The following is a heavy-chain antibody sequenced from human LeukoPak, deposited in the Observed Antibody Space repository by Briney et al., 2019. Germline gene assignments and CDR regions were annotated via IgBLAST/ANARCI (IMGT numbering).Heavy chain of an antibody. CDR1: GYTFTGYY. J-gene: IGHJ4*02. V-gene: IGHV1-2*02. CDR2: INPNSGVT. CDR3: ARERLYCSGGSCYSGVFDY. D-gene: IGHD2-15*01. Sequence: ASAKVSCKASGYTFTGYYMHWVRQAPGQGLEWMGWINPNSGVTNYAQKFQGRVTMTRDTSISTAYMELSRLRSDDTAVYYCARERLYCSGGSCYSGVFDYWGQGTLVTVSS.